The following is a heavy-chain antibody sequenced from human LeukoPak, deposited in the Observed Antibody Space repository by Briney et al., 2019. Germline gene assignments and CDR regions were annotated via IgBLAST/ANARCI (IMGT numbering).Heavy chain of an antibody. CDR1: GGSISSGTYY. J-gene: IGHJ4*02. D-gene: IGHD6-19*01. V-gene: IGHV4-39*01. CDR3: ARWDRSISVAGTRGVDLFDH. CDR2: ISYSGRT. Sequence: SETLSLTCAVSGGSISSGTYYWGWIRQPPGKGLEWIGNISYSGRTYYNPSLKSRVTISVDTSKNQFSLRLTSVTAAETAVYYCARWDRSISVAGTRGVDLFDHWGQGTLVTVSS.